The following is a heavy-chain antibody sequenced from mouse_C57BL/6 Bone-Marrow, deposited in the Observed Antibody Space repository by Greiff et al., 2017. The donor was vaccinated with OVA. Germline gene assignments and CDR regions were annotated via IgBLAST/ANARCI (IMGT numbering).Heavy chain of an antibody. Sequence: EVHLVESGGGLVKPGGSLKLSCAASGFTFSSYAMSWVRQTPEKRLEWVATISDGGSYTYYPDNVKGRFTISRDNAKNNLYLQMSHLKSEDTAMYYCARGAIYDGYYNAMDYWGQGTSVTVSS. CDR2: ISDGGSYT. CDR3: ARGAIYDGYYNAMDY. J-gene: IGHJ4*01. D-gene: IGHD2-3*01. V-gene: IGHV5-4*01. CDR1: GFTFSSYA.